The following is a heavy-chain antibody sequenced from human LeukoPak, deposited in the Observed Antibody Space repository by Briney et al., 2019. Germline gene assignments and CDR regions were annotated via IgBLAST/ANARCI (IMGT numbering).Heavy chain of an antibody. CDR3: ARAVKVYSPSYGMDV. D-gene: IGHD5-18*01. J-gene: IGHJ6*02. CDR2: IYYSGST. Sequence: SETLSLTCTVSGGXISTYYCSWIRQPPGKGLEWIGYIYYSGSTNYNPSLKSRVTISVDTSKNQFSLKLSSVTAADTAVYYCARAVKVYSPSYGMDVWGQGTTVTVSS. CDR1: GGXISTYY. V-gene: IGHV4-59*01.